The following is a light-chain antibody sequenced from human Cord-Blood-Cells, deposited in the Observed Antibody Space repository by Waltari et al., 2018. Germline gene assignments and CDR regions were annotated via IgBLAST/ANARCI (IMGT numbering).Light chain of an antibody. CDR2: DAS. CDR1: QSISSW. Sequence: DIQMTQSPSTLSASVGDRVTITCRASQSISSWLAWYQQKPGKAPKLLIYDASSLESGVQSRFSGSGSGTEFTLTISSLQPDDFATYYCQQYNSYPATFGQGTKVEIK. CDR3: QQYNSYPAT. V-gene: IGKV1-5*01. J-gene: IGKJ1*01.